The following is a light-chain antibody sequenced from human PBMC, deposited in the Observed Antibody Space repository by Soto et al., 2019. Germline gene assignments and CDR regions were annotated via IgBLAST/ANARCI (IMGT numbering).Light chain of an antibody. Sequence: QSVLTQSSSASASLGSSVKLTCTLSSGHSSYIIAWHQKQPGKAPRYLMKLEGSGSYNKGSGVPDRFSGSSSGADRYLTISNLQSEDEADYSCETWDSNFVVFGGGTKLTVL. CDR1: SGHSSYI. J-gene: IGLJ2*01. V-gene: IGLV4-60*03. CDR2: LEGSGSY. CDR3: ETWDSNFVV.